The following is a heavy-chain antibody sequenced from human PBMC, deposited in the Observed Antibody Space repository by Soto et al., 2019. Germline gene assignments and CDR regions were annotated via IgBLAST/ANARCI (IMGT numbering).Heavy chain of an antibody. CDR1: GFTFSSYA. Sequence: EVQLLESGGGLVQPGGSLRLSCAASGFTFSSYAMSWVRQAPGKGLEWVSAISGSGVSTYYADSVKGRFTISRDNSKNTLYLQMNSLRAEDTAVYYCAKEGEHSSGWANFDYWAQGTLVTVSS. CDR2: ISGSGVST. V-gene: IGHV3-23*01. J-gene: IGHJ4*02. CDR3: AKEGEHSSGWANFDY. D-gene: IGHD6-19*01.